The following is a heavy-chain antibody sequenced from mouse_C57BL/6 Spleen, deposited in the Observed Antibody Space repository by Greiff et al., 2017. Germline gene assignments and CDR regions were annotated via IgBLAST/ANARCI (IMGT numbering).Heavy chain of an antibody. CDR3: AREIYDGYYGYFDV. D-gene: IGHD2-3*01. V-gene: IGHV3-6*01. CDR2: ISYDGSN. Sequence: EVQLQESGPGLVKPSQSLSLTCSVTGYSITSGYYWNWIRQFPGNKLEWMGYISYDGSNNYNPSLKNRISITRDTSKNQFFLKLNSVTTEDTATYYCAREIYDGYYGYFDVWGTGTTVTVSS. CDR1: GYSITSGYY. J-gene: IGHJ1*03.